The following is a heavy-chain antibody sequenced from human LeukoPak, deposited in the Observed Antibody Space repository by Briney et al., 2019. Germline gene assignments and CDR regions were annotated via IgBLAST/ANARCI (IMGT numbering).Heavy chain of an antibody. CDR2: IYHSGST. CDR1: GGSISSYY. CDR3: AREGRVGFDP. V-gene: IGHV4-59*12. Sequence: PSETLSLTCTVSGGSISSYYWSWIRQPPGKGLEWIGYIYHSGSTYYNPSLKSRVTISVDRSKNQFSLKLSSVTAADTAVYYCAREGRVGFDPWGQGTLVTVSS. J-gene: IGHJ5*02.